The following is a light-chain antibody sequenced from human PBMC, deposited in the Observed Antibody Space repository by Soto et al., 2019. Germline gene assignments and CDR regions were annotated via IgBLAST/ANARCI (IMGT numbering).Light chain of an antibody. CDR1: SSDIGNYNF. J-gene: IGLJ3*02. V-gene: IGLV2-14*01. Sequence: QSALTQPASVSGSHGQSITISCTGSSSDIGNYNFVSWYQQRPGKAPKLMIYEVSNRPSGVSSRFSGSKSGNTASLSISGLQAEDEADYYCSSYTTSTTWVFGGGTKLTVL. CDR3: SSYTTSTTWV. CDR2: EVS.